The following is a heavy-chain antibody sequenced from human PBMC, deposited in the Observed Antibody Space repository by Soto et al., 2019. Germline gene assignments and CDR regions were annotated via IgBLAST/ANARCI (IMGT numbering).Heavy chain of an antibody. J-gene: IGHJ4*02. V-gene: IGHV3-23*01. Sequence: GGSLRLSCAASGFSFRSYAMGWVRQAPGKGLAWVSSISAGGDGTYYADSAKGRFTISRDNSKNTLYLQMDSLRAEDTAVYYCADGGRYPYFWGQGTLVTVSS. CDR3: ADGGRYPYF. CDR2: ISAGGDGT. D-gene: IGHD1-26*01. CDR1: GFSFRSYA.